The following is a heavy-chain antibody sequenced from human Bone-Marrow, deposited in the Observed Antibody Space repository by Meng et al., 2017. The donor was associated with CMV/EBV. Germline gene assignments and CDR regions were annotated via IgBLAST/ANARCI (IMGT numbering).Heavy chain of an antibody. J-gene: IGHJ4*02. CDR2: VIPISGSP. CDR1: GGILSNYA. CDR3: ATDKQQLAYFFNY. V-gene: IGHV1-69*05. D-gene: IGHD5-12*01. Sequence: SVKVSCKASGGILSNYAVSWVRQAPGQGLEWLGGVIPISGSPHYPQKFQGRVTMTTDESTGTAYMELSGLTSEDTAVYYCATDKQQLAYFFNYWGQGTLVTVSS.